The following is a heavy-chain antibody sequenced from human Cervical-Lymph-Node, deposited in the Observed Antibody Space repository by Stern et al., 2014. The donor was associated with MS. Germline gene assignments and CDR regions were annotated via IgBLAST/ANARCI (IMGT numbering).Heavy chain of an antibody. V-gene: IGHV1-18*04. J-gene: IGHJ6*02. CDR2: ISAYNGNT. Sequence: QMQLVQSGAEVKKPGASVKVSCKASGYTFTSYGISWMRQAPGQGLEWMGWISAYNGNTNYAQKLQGRVTMTTDTSTSTAYMELRSLRSDDTAVYYCARLGVAGTNYYYGMDVWGQGTTVTVSS. CDR1: GYTFTSYG. D-gene: IGHD6-19*01. CDR3: ARLGVAGTNYYYGMDV.